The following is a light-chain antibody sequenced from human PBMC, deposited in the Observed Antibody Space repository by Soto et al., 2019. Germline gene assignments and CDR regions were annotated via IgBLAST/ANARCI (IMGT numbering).Light chain of an antibody. V-gene: IGLV2-14*01. Sequence: QSVLTQPASVSGSPGQSITISCTGTSSDVGGYNYVSWYQQHPGKAPKLMIYDVSNRPSGVSNRFSGSKSGNTASLTISGLQAEDVADYYCSSYTSRVFGGGTKLTVL. J-gene: IGLJ3*02. CDR1: SSDVGGYNY. CDR3: SSYTSRV. CDR2: DVS.